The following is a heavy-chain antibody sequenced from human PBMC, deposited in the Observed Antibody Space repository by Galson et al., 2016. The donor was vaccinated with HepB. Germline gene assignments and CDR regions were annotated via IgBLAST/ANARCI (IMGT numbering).Heavy chain of an antibody. Sequence: SLRLSCAASGFTFSNVWMNWVRQAPGKGLEWVGRIRSKTAGGTTDYAAPVKGGFTVSRDDSKTTLFLQMSSLKTDDTAVYYCTTEVISMPFNSDYWGQGTQVTVSS. D-gene: IGHD2-2*01. CDR2: IRSKTAGGTT. V-gene: IGHV3-15*01. J-gene: IGHJ4*02. CDR3: TTEVISMPFNSDY. CDR1: GFTFSNVW.